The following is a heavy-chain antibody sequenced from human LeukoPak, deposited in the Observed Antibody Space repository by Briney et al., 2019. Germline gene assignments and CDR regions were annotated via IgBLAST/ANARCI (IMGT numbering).Heavy chain of an antibody. CDR2: ISGSGGST. Sequence: RGSLRLSCAASGFTFSSYAMCWVRQAPGEGREWVSAISGSGGSTYYADSVKGRFTISRDNSKNTLYLQMNSLRAEDTAVYFCAKDADGSGSYYDGDYWVQGTLVSVS. CDR3: AKDADGSGSYYDGDY. CDR1: GFTFSSYA. D-gene: IGHD3-10*01. J-gene: IGHJ4*02. V-gene: IGHV3-23*01.